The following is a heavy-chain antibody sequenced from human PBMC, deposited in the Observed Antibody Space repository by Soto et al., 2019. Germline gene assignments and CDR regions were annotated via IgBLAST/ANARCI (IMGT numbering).Heavy chain of an antibody. CDR2: XYXXGXT. D-gene: IGHD5-18*01. Sequence: SETQSLTCTVSGGSISSYYWGWIRQPPGQGLEXIGXXYXXGXTXXXPXXXSRVTISVDTSKNQFSLKLSSVTAADTAVYYCARHGYSYGYVWFDPWGQGTLVTVSS. V-gene: IGHV4-59*01. CDR1: GGSISSYY. J-gene: IGHJ5*02. CDR3: ARHGYSYGYVWFDP.